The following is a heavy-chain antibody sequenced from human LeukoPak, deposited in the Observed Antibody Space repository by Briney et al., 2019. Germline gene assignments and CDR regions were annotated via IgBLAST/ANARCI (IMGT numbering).Heavy chain of an antibody. CDR3: ARGLDSRPGVAFY. CDR1: GFTFSNYW. V-gene: IGHV3-74*01. Sequence: PGGSLRLSCAASGFTFSNYWMHWVRPAPGKGLVWVSRIDGDGSSTNYADSVKGRFTISRDNAKNTLYLQMNSLRAEDTAVYYCARGLDSRPGVAFYWGQGTLVTVSS. CDR2: IDGDGSST. J-gene: IGHJ4*02. D-gene: IGHD2-8*01.